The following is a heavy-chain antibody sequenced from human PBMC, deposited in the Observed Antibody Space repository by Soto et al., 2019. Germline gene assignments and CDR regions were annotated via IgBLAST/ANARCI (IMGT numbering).Heavy chain of an antibody. V-gene: IGHV4-34*01. J-gene: IGHJ4*02. Sequence: SETLSLTCAVYGGSFSGFYWSWIRQPPGKGLEWIGEINHSGSTNYNPSLKSRVTISVDTSKNKFSLKLSSVTAANTAVYYCARGRIAAAGQFDYWGQGTLVTVCS. CDR3: ARGRIAAAGQFDY. CDR2: INHSGST. CDR1: GGSFSGFY. D-gene: IGHD6-13*01.